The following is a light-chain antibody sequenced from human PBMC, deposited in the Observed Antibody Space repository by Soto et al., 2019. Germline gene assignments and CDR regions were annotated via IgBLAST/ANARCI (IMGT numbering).Light chain of an antibody. Sequence: QSVLTQPPSVSGAPGQKVTISCTGSNSNIGAAYDVNWYQHLPGTAPKLLIYGNDNRPPGVPDRFSGSKSGTSASLAITGLRAEDEADYNCQTYDSSLSGYVFGAGTKVTVL. J-gene: IGLJ1*01. CDR1: NSNIGAAYD. V-gene: IGLV1-40*01. CDR3: QTYDSSLSGYV. CDR2: GND.